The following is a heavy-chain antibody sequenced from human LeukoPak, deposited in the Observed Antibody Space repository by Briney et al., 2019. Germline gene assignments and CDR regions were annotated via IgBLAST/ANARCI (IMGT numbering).Heavy chain of an antibody. J-gene: IGHJ4*02. CDR1: GYSISSGYY. CDR3: ARVGVRKQSYTFDY. D-gene: IGHD3-16*01. CDR2: IYYSGST. V-gene: IGHV4-61*01. Sequence: SETLSLTCTVSGYSISSGYYWGWIRQPPGKGLEWIGYIYYSGSTNYNPSLKSRVTISVDTSKNQFSLKLSSVTAADTAVYYCARVGVRKQSYTFDYWGQGTLVTVSS.